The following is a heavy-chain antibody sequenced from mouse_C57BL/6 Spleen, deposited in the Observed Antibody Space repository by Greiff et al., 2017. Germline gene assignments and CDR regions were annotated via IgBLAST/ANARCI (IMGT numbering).Heavy chain of an antibody. CDR1: GYTFTSYW. V-gene: IGHV1-50*01. CDR2: VDPSDSYT. Sequence: VQLQQPGAELVKPGASVKLSCKASGYTFTSYWMQWVKQRPGHGLEWIGEVDPSDSYTNYNQKFKGKATLTVDTSSSTAYMQLSSLPSEDSAVYYCARGTTVVATRAMDYWGQGTSVTVSS. D-gene: IGHD1-1*01. J-gene: IGHJ4*01. CDR3: ARGTTVVATRAMDY.